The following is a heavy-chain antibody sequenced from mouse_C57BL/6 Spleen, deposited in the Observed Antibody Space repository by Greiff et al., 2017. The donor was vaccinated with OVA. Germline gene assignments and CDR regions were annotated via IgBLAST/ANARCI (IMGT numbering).Heavy chain of an antibody. J-gene: IGHJ1*03. Sequence: EVKLVESGGGLVKPGGSLKLSCAASGFTFSDYGMSWVRQAPEKGLEWVANISSGSSTIYYADKVKGRFTISRDNAKNTLFLQMNSLRSEDTAMYYCEKRIYYDYGGLYFDVWGTGTTVTVSS. CDR1: GFTFSDYG. D-gene: IGHD2-4*01. CDR2: ISSGSSTI. CDR3: EKRIYYDYGGLYFDV. V-gene: IGHV5-17*01.